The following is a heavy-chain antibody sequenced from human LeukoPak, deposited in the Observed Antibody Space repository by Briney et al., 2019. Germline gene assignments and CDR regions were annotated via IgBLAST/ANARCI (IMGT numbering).Heavy chain of an antibody. CDR1: GGTLSSYA. J-gene: IGHJ4*02. CDR3: MGYCSGGSCYSHLDY. CDR2: IIPIFGTA. V-gene: IGHV1-69*13. Sequence: SVKVSCKASGGTLSSYAVSWVRQAPGQGLEWMGGIIPIFGTANYAQKFQGRVTITADESTSTAYMELSSLRSEDTAVYYCMGYCSGGSCYSHLDYWGQGTLVTVSS. D-gene: IGHD2-15*01.